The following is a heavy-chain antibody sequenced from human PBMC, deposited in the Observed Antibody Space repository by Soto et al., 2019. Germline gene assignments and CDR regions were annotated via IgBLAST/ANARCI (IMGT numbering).Heavy chain of an antibody. CDR3: ASLYRSSSDFDY. J-gene: IGHJ4*02. CDR1: GGSISSYY. V-gene: IGHV4-59*08. CDR2: IYYSGST. Sequence: QVQLQESGPGLVKPSETLSLTCTVSGGSISSYYWSWIRQPPGKGLEWIGYIYYSGSTNYNPSLKSRVTIPVDTSKNQFALKLSSVTAADTAVYYCASLYRSSSDFDYWGQGTLVTVSS. D-gene: IGHD6-6*01.